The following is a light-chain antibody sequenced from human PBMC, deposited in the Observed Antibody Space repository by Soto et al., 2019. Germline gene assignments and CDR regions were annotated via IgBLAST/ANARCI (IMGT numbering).Light chain of an antibody. CDR1: QSISSY. J-gene: IGKJ5*01. Sequence: DIQMTQSPSSLSASLGDRVTITCRASQSISSYLNWYQQKPGKAPKLLLYAASSLQSGVPARFSGSGSGTDFTLTISSLQPEDFVTYYCQQSYSTPITFGQGTRLEIK. CDR2: AAS. CDR3: QQSYSTPIT. V-gene: IGKV1-39*01.